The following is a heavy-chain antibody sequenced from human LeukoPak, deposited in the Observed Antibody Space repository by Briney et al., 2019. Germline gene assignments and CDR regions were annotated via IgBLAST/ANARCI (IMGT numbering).Heavy chain of an antibody. D-gene: IGHD4-17*01. V-gene: IGHV4-34*01. J-gene: IGHJ6*02. CDR1: GGSFSGYY. CDR3: ARTPTVTTFDPNYGMDV. CDR2: INHSGST. Sequence: SETLSLTCAVYGGSFSGYYWSWIRQPPGKGLEWIGEINHSGSTNYNPSLKSRVTISVDTSKNQFSLKLSSVTAADTAVYYCARTPTVTTFDPNYGMDVWGQGTTVTVSS.